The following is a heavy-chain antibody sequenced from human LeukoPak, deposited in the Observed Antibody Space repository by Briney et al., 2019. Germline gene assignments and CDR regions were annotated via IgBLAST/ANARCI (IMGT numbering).Heavy chain of an antibody. V-gene: IGHV4-31*03. Sequence: SETLSLTCTVSGGSISSGGYYWSWIRQHPGKGLEWIGYIYYSGSTYYNPSLKSRVTISVDTSKNQFSLKLSSVTAADTAVYYCARTKYYYHYMDVWGKGTTVTVSS. CDR2: IYYSGST. J-gene: IGHJ6*03. CDR3: ARTKYYYHYMDV. CDR1: GGSISSGGYY.